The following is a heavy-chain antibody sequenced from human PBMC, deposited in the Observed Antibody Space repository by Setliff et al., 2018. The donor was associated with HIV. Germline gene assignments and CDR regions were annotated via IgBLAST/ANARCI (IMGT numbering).Heavy chain of an antibody. CDR2: IYYSGST. V-gene: IGHV4-39*01. J-gene: IGHJ4*02. CDR1: GGSISIGSYY. Sequence: SETLSLTCTVSGGSISIGSYYWGWIRQPPGKGLEWIGSIYYSGSTNYSPSLKSRVTISVDTSKNQFSLKLTSVTAADTALYYCATQAVTTVPNFDYWGQGTQVTVSS. D-gene: IGHD4-4*01. CDR3: ATQAVTTVPNFDY.